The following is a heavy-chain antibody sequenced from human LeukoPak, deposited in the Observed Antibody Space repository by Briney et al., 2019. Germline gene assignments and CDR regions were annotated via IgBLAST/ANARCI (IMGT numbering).Heavy chain of an antibody. J-gene: IGHJ4*02. CDR1: GFTFSSYS. V-gene: IGHV3-48*01. CDR2: ISSSSSTI. CDR3: ARGDGDYDFWSGYNDY. D-gene: IGHD3-3*01. Sequence: GGSLRLSCAASGFTFSSYSMNWVRQAPGKGLEWVPYISSSSSTIYYADSVKGRFTISRDNAKNSLYLQMNSLRAEDTAVYYCARGDGDYDFWSGYNDYWGQGTLVTVSS.